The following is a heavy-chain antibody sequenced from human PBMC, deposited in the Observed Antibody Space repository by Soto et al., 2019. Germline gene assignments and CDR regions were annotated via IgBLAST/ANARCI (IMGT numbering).Heavy chain of an antibody. CDR3: ARLRAAAGTGVVWFDP. CDR1: GGSISSHY. D-gene: IGHD6-13*01. V-gene: IGHV4-59*08. Sequence: PSETLSLTCTVSGGSISSHYWSWNRQPPGKGLEWIGYIYYSGSTNYNPSLKSRVTISVDTSKNQFSLKLSSVTAADTAVYYCARLRAAAGTGVVWFDPWGQGTLVTVSS. CDR2: IYYSGST. J-gene: IGHJ5*02.